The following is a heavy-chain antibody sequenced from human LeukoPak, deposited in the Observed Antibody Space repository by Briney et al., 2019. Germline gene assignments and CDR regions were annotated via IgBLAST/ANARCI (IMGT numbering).Heavy chain of an antibody. Sequence: GGSLRLSCTASGLTLSNYWMIWVRQAPGKGLQWVAKIKQDGSEKYYVDSVKGRFTISRDNAENSLYLQMNSLRVEDTAVYYCARYNWNFPPDYWGQGTLVTVSS. D-gene: IGHD1-7*01. CDR1: GLTLSNYW. CDR3: ARYNWNFPPDY. V-gene: IGHV3-7*03. CDR2: IKQDGSEK. J-gene: IGHJ4*02.